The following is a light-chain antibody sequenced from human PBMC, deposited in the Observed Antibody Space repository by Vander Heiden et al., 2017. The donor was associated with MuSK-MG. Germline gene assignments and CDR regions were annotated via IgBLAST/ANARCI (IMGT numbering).Light chain of an antibody. CDR1: NIGSKS. CDR3: QVWDSSSDDVL. V-gene: IGLV3-21*03. J-gene: IGLJ2*01. Sequence: SYVLTQPPPVSVAPGKTATMTGGGDNIGSKSVDWYQQKPGQAPVLVVQDDNKRPSGIPERFSGSNSGSVATLTISGVDPGDEADYYCQVWDSSSDDVLFGGGTKLTVL. CDR2: DDN.